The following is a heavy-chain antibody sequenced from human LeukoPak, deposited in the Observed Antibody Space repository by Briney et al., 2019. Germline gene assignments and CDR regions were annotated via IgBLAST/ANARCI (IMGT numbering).Heavy chain of an antibody. Sequence: PGGSLRLSCVASGFTFSAYGMHWVRQAPGKGLEWVAVISDDGSNKYYVDSVKGRFTISRDNSKNTLYLQMNSLRAEDTAVYYCAKVPNWNYLWFDPWGQGTLVTVSS. CDR2: ISDDGSNK. D-gene: IGHD1-7*01. CDR1: GFTFSAYG. CDR3: AKVPNWNYLWFDP. V-gene: IGHV3-30*18. J-gene: IGHJ5*02.